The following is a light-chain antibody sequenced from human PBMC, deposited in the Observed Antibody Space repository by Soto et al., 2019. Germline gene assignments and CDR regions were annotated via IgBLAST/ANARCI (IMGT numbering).Light chain of an antibody. CDR3: QQYNNWPYT. CDR2: DAS. V-gene: IGKV3-15*01. CDR1: QSVRGN. J-gene: IGKJ2*01. Sequence: EIVMTQSPATLSVSPGERVALSCRASQSVRGNFAWYQQKPGQAPRILIYDASTRATGIPARFSGSGCGTEFTLTISGLQSEDFGVFYCQQYNNWPYTVGQGTKLEIK.